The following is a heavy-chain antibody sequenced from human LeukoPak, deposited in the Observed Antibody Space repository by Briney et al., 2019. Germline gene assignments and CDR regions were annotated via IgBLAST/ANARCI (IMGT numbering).Heavy chain of an antibody. J-gene: IGHJ4*02. CDR2: IIPIFGTA. V-gene: IGHV1-69*13. CDR3: ASFPSSDYYYDSSGYYPLDY. Sequence: SVKVSCKASGGTFSSYAISWVRQAPGQGLEWMGGIIPIFGTANYAQKFQGRVTITADESTSTAYMELSSLRSEDTAVYYCASFPSSDYYYDSSGYYPLDYWGQGTLVTVSS. CDR1: GGTFSSYA. D-gene: IGHD3-22*01.